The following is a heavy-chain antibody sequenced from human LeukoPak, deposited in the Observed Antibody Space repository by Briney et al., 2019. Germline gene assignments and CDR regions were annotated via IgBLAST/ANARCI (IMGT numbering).Heavy chain of an antibody. D-gene: IGHD6-25*01. Sequence: GGSLRLSCAASGFTFSSYGMHWVRQAPGKGLEWVAVIWYDGSNKYYADSVKGRFTISRDNSKNTLYLQMNSLRAEDTAVYYCAKNRDNRLIYWFDPWGQGTLVTVSS. V-gene: IGHV3-33*06. CDR1: GFTFSSYG. CDR3: AKNRDNRLIYWFDP. J-gene: IGHJ5*02. CDR2: IWYDGSNK.